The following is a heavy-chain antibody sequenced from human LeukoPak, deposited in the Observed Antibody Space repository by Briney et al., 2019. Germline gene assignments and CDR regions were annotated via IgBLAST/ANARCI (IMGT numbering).Heavy chain of an antibody. Sequence: GKSLRLSCAASGFTFDDYAMHWVRQAPGKGLEWVSSISSSSSYIYYADSVKGRFTISRDNAKNSLYLQMNSLRAEDTAVYYCARGPPYYDFWSGYQKNYYYYGMDVWGQGTTVTVSS. CDR3: ARGPPYYDFWSGYQKNYYYYGMDV. D-gene: IGHD3-3*01. CDR1: GFTFDDYA. CDR2: ISSSSSYI. J-gene: IGHJ6*02. V-gene: IGHV3-21*01.